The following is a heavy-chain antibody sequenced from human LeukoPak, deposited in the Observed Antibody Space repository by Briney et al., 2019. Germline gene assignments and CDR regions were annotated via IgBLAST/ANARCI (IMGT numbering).Heavy chain of an antibody. J-gene: IGHJ5*02. D-gene: IGHD2-2*01. CDR1: GYSFTSYW. CDR2: IYPGDSDT. CDR3: ARHASTYCSSTSCYPNWFDP. V-gene: IGHV5-51*01. Sequence: GESLKISCKGSGYSFTSYWIGWVRQMPGKGLEWMGIIYPGDSDTRYSPSFQGQVTISADKSISTAYLQWSSLNASDTAMYYCARHASTYCSSTSCYPNWFDPWGQGTLVTVSS.